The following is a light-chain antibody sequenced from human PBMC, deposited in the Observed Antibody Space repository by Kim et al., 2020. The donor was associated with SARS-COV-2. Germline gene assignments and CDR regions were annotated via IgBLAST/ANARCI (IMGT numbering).Light chain of an antibody. V-gene: IGKV3-20*01. CDR1: QSVSSSY. CDR3: QQYGSSPRT. J-gene: IGKJ1*01. CDR2: SAS. Sequence: PCERASLSWRARQSVSSSYLAWYQQKPGQAPRLLIYSASSRATGITDRFSGSGSGTDFTLTISRLEPEEFAVEYCQQYGSSPRTFGQGTKVDIK.